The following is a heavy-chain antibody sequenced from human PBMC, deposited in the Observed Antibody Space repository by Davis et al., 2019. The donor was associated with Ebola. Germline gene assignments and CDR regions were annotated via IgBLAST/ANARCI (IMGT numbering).Heavy chain of an antibody. J-gene: IGHJ6*02. CDR2: IHPGDSDA. D-gene: IGHD4-11*01. CDR3: ARTGDYSRGYYYYGMDV. CDR1: GYSFTNYW. V-gene: IGHV5-51*01. Sequence: GESLKISCKGSGYSFTNYWIGWVRQMPGKGLEWMGIIHPGDSDARYSPSFQGQVIISADKSISTAYVQWSSLKASDTAMYYCARTGDYSRGYYYYGMDVWGQGTTVTVSS.